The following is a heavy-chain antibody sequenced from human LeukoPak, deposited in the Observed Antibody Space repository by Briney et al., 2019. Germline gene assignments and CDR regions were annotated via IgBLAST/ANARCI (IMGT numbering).Heavy chain of an antibody. CDR3: ARARAAARFDY. D-gene: IGHD6-6*01. V-gene: IGHV3-21*01. CDR2: ISSSSSYI. Sequence: GGSLRLFCAASGFTFSSYSMNWVRQAPGKGLEWVSSISSSSSYIYYADSVKGRFTISRDNAKNSLYLQMNSLRAEDTAVYYCARARAAARFDYWGQGTLVTVSS. J-gene: IGHJ4*02. CDR1: GFTFSSYS.